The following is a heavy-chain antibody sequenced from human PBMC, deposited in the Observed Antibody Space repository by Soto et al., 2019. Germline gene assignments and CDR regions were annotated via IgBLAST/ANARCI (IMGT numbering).Heavy chain of an antibody. J-gene: IGHJ2*01. V-gene: IGHV4-30-4*01. CDR1: GGSISSGDYY. D-gene: IGHD4-17*01. CDR3: ASDNGDYDDWYFDL. Sequence: QVQLQESGPGLVKPSQTLSLTCTVSGGSISSGDYYWSWIRQPPGKGLEWIGYIYYSGSTYYNPSLKRRVTISVDTSKNQFSLKLRSVTAADTAVYYCASDNGDYDDWYFDLWGRGTLVTVSS. CDR2: IYYSGST.